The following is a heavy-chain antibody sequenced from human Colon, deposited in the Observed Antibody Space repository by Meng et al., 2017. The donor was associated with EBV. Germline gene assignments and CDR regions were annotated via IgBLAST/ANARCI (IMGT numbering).Heavy chain of an antibody. CDR2: INHSGST. J-gene: IGHJ4*02. CDR1: GGSCSGYY. V-gene: IGHV4-34*01. CDR3: ARGPGGSYYLYYFDY. D-gene: IGHD1-26*01. Sequence: QVQLQQWGAGLLKPSETLSLTCAVYGGSCSGYYWSWIRQPPEKGLEWIGEINHSGSTNYNPSLKSRVTISVDTSKKQFSLKLSSVTAADTAVYYCARGPGGSYYLYYFDYWGQGTLVTVSS.